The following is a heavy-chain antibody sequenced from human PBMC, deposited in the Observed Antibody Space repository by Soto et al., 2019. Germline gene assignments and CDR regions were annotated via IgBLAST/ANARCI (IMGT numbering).Heavy chain of an antibody. D-gene: IGHD3-22*01. J-gene: IGHJ4*02. V-gene: IGHV3-21*02. CDR3: VRDGLDYYDTERLYFDK. CDR2: ISSSAIYI. CDR1: GFNFITYS. Sequence: EVQLVESGGGPVRPGGSLRLSCAASGFNFITYSLNWVRQAPGKGLGWVASISSSAIYIDYADSVKGRFTISRDNANNSLYLQMNSLRAEDTATYYCVRDGLDYYDTERLYFDKWGQGTLVTVSS.